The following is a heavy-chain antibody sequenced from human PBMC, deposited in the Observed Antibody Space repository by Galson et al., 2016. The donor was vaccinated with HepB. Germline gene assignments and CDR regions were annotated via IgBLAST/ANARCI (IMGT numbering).Heavy chain of an antibody. CDR2: IHAATGNT. D-gene: IGHD2-8*01. J-gene: IGHJ6*02. CDR1: GYSFSSFA. V-gene: IGHV1-3*01. CDR3: ARDKMVNPRGTQWNGMDV. Sequence: SVKVSCKASGYSFSSFAIHWVRQAPGQRLEWMDWIHAATGNTKYPQNFQGRVTLTRDTSASTVYMEVSSLRPEDTAFYYCARDKMVNPRGTQWNGMDVWGQGTAITVSS.